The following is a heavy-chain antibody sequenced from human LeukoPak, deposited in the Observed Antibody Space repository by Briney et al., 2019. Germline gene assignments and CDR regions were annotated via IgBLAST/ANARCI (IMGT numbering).Heavy chain of an antibody. CDR2: IWYDGSNK. CDR1: GFTFSSYG. J-gene: IGHJ4*02. V-gene: IGHV3-33*01. CDR3: ARLSITMVRGVIDY. D-gene: IGHD3-10*01. Sequence: GGSLRLSCAASGFTFSSYGMYWVRQAPGKGLEWVAVIWYDGSNKDYADSVKGRFTISRDNSKNTLYLQMNSLRAEDTAVYYCARLSITMVRGVIDYWGQGTLVTVSS.